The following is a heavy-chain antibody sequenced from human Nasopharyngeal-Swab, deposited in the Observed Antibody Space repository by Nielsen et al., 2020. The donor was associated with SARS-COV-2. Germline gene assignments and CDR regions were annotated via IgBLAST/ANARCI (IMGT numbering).Heavy chain of an antibody. D-gene: IGHD1-20*01. Sequence: WIRQPPGKGLDWIGNIYYTWSTNYNPSLKSRVAISVDTPKNQFSLKLSSVTAADTAVYYCARALTGTSFFDPWGQGTLVTVSS. J-gene: IGHJ5*02. V-gene: IGHV4-59*01. CDR3: ARALTGTSFFDP. CDR2: IYYTWST.